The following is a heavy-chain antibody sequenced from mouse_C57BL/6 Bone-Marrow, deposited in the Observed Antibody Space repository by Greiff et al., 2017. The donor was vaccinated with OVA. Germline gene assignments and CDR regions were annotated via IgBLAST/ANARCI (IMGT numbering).Heavy chain of an antibody. Sequence: VQLQQPGAELVMPGASVKLSCKASGYTFTSYWMHWVKQRPGQGLEWIGEIDPSDSYTNYNQKFKGKSTLTVDKSSSTAYMQLSSLTSEDSAVYYCARPYGRRKRDWFAYWGQGTLVTVS. CDR1: GYTFTSYW. J-gene: IGHJ3*01. D-gene: IGHD1-1*02. CDR2: IDPSDSYT. CDR3: ARPYGRRKRDWFAY. V-gene: IGHV1-69*01.